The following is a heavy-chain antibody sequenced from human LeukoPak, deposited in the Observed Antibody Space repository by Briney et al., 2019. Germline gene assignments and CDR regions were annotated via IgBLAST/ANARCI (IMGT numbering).Heavy chain of an antibody. J-gene: IGHJ6*02. CDR3: AREDRYSSTLGDCYYGMDV. V-gene: IGHV4-59*01. CDR1: GGSISSYY. Sequence: KPSETLSLTCTVYGGSISSYYWSWIRQPPGEGLEWIGYIYYSGSTNYNPSLKSRVTISVDTSKNQFSLKLSSVTAADTAVYYCAREDRYSSTLGDCYYGMDVWGQGTTVTVSS. D-gene: IGHD6-13*01. CDR2: IYYSGST.